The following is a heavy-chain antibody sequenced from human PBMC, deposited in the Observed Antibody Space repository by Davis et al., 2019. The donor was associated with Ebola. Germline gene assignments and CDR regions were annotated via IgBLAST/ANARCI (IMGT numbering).Heavy chain of an antibody. CDR1: GYTFTNYG. V-gene: IGHV1-18*04. Sequence: AASVKVSCKASGYTFTNYGVSWVRQAPGQGLEWMGWFSAYSGNTNYAQKFQGRVTVTTDTSTSTAYMELRSLRSDDTAVYYCARDRSYCSGGSCYLGYNGMDVWGQGTTVTVSS. D-gene: IGHD2-15*01. CDR3: ARDRSYCSGGSCYLGYNGMDV. CDR2: FSAYSGNT. J-gene: IGHJ6*02.